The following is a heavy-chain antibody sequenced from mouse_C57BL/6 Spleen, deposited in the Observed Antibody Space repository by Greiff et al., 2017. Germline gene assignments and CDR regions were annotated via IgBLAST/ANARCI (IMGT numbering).Heavy chain of an antibody. CDR2: ISSGSSTI. D-gene: IGHD2-5*01. V-gene: IGHV5-17*01. J-gene: IGHJ4*01. Sequence: EVKLQESGGGLVKPGGSLKLSCAASGFTFSDYGMHWVRQAPEKGLEWVAYISSGSSTIYYADTVKGRFTISRDNAKNTLFLQMTSLRSEDTAMYYCARPYSNYANYYAMDYWGQGTSVTVSS. CDR1: GFTFSDYG. CDR3: ARPYSNYANYYAMDY.